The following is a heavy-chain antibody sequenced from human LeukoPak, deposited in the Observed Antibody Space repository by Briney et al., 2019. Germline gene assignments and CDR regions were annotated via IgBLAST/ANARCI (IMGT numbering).Heavy chain of an antibody. CDR2: INPNSGGT. J-gene: IGHJ4*02. CDR1: GYTFTGYY. Sequence: GASVKVACKASGYTFTGYYLHWVRQAPGQGLERMAWINPNSGGTSYAQKFRGRVTMARDTSISTAYMELSRLRSDDTAVYYCARGRSVTVPETNKLFDQWGQGTLVTVSS. CDR3: ARGRSVTVPETNKLFDQ. V-gene: IGHV1-2*02. D-gene: IGHD1-7*01.